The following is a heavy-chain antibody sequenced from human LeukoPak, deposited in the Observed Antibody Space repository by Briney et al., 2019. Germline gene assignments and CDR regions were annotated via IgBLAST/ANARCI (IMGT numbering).Heavy chain of an antibody. J-gene: IGHJ3*02. CDR3: ARRLRLKNPGGDAFDI. CDR2: IYYSGIT. Sequence: SETLSLTCTVSGGSISGSSYYWGWIRQAPGKGLEWIGSIYYSGITHYNASLKSRVTISVDMSTNQFSLRLSSVTAADTAVYYCARRLRLKNPGGDAFDIWGQGTVVTVSS. CDR1: GGSISGSSYY. D-gene: IGHD5/OR15-5a*01. V-gene: IGHV4-39*07.